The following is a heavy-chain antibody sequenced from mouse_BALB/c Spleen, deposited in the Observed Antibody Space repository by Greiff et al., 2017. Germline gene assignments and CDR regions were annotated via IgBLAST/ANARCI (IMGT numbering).Heavy chain of an antibody. V-gene: IGHV14-3*02. Sequence: VQLQQSGAELVKPGASVKLSCTASGFNIKDTYMHWVKQRPEQGLEWIGRIDPANGNTKYDPKFQGKATITADTSSNTAYLQLSSLTSEDTAVYCCARSAGTWYCDVWGAGTTVTVSS. J-gene: IGHJ1*01. D-gene: IGHD4-1*01. CDR2: IDPANGNT. CDR3: ARSAGTWYCDV. CDR1: GFNIKDTY.